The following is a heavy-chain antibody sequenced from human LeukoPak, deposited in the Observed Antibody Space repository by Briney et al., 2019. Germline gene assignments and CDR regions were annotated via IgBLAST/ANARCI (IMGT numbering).Heavy chain of an antibody. CDR1: GFTVSSNY. J-gene: IGHJ4*02. V-gene: IGHV4-59*05. Sequence: GSLRLSCAASGFTVSSNYMSWVRQAPGKGLEWIGSIYYSGSTYYSSSLKSRVTISVDTSKNQYSLKLSSVTASDTAVYYCASGGSYIYDFWGQGTLITVSS. D-gene: IGHD1-26*01. CDR2: IYYSGST. CDR3: ASGGSYIYDF.